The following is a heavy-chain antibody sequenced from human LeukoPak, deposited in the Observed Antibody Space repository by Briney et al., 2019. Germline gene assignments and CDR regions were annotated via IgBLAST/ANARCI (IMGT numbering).Heavy chain of an antibody. CDR1: GGSISSYY. CDR2: IYYSGST. V-gene: IGHV4-59*01. J-gene: IGHJ5*02. CDR3: ARVEQWLVRT. Sequence: SETLSLTCTVSGGSISSYYWSWIRQPPGMGLEWIGYIYYSGSTNYNPSLKSRVTISVDTSKNQFSLKLSSVTAADTAVYYCARVEQWLVRTWGQGTLVTVSS. D-gene: IGHD6-19*01.